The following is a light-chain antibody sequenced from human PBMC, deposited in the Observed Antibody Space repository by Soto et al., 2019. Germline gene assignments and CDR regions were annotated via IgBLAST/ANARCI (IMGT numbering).Light chain of an antibody. Sequence: EVVLTQSPVTLSLSPGERATLSCRASQSFRGLLAWYQQKPGQAPRLLIYGASGRATGIPDRFSGSGSGTDFTLTISRLEPEDFAVYYCQQYTSSLITFGQGTRLEIK. J-gene: IGKJ5*01. CDR1: QSFRGL. CDR2: GAS. CDR3: QQYTSSLIT. V-gene: IGKV3-20*01.